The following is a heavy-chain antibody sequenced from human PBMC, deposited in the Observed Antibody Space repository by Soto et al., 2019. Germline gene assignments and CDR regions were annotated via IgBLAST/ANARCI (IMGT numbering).Heavy chain of an antibody. D-gene: IGHD3-22*01. V-gene: IGHV4-31*03. CDR1: VGSISNGGYY. CDR3: ARNQITYYDNMNGSLYYFDC. Sequence: TLSLTCTVSVGSISNGGYYWTWILQHPGKGLEAIGHIYYTGSTFYNPSLKGRVAISIDTSKNQFSLKLTSVTAADTAIYYCARNQITYYDNMNGSLYYFDCWGQGTLVTVSS. J-gene: IGHJ4*02. CDR2: IYYTGST.